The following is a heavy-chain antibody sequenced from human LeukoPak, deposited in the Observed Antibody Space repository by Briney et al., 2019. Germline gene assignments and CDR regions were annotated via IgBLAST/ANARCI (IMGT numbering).Heavy chain of an antibody. V-gene: IGHV4-34*01. CDR2: INHRGSS. CDR3: ARGSSFDGYCSAGACDAGYYDS. Sequence: SETLSLTCAVYGESFSAYFWNWIRQPPGKPLEYIGEINHRGSSLYNPSLKTRVTLSVDTSKNQCSLKLTSVTAADTAVYFCARGSSFDGYCSAGACDAGYYDSWGQGTPVTVSS. D-gene: IGHD2-15*01. CDR1: GESFSAYF. J-gene: IGHJ4*02.